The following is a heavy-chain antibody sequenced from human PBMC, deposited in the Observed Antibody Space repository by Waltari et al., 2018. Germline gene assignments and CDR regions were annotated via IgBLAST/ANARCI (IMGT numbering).Heavy chain of an antibody. J-gene: IGHJ6*03. D-gene: IGHD3-16*01. CDR2: IYYSGST. CDR1: VGSISSSSNY. V-gene: IGHV4-39*01. Sequence: QLQLQESGPGLVKPSETLSLTCTVSVGSISSSSNYWCWIRKTPGKGLEWIGSIYYSGSTYYNPSLKSRVTISVDTSKNQFSLKLSSVTAADTAVYYCGLGAAGYYYYYYMDVWGKGTTVTVSS. CDR3: GLGAAGYYYYYYMDV.